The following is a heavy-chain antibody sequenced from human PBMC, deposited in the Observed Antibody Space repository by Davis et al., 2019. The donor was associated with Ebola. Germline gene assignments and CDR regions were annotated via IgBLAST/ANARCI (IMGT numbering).Heavy chain of an antibody. D-gene: IGHD1-14*01. V-gene: IGHV3-30*18. CDR1: GFTFSRYG. Sequence: GGSLRLSCAASGFTFSRYGMHWVRQAPGKGLEWVAVISYDGSNKYYADSVKGRFTISRDNSKNTLYLQMNSLRAEDTAVYYCAKGDRMGLWGQGTLVTVSS. CDR3: AKGDRMGL. CDR2: ISYDGSNK. J-gene: IGHJ4*02.